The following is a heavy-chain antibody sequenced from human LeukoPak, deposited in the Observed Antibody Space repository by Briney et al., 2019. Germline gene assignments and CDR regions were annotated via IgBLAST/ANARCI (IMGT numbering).Heavy chain of an antibody. D-gene: IGHD5-12*01. CDR2: ISSSSSTI. J-gene: IGHJ4*02. CDR3: ARDYGVATISPFDY. V-gene: IGHV3-48*01. Sequence: PGGSLRLSCAASGFTFSSYSMNWVRQAPGKGLEWVSYISSSSSTIYYAGSVKGRFTISRDNAKNSLYLQMNSLRAEDTAVYYCARDYGVATISPFDYWGQGTLVTVSS. CDR1: GFTFSSYS.